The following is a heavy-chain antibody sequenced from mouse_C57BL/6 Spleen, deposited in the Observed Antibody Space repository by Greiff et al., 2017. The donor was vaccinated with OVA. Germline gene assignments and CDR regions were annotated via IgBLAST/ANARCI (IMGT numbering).Heavy chain of an antibody. J-gene: IGHJ4*01. V-gene: IGHV1-64*01. CDR1: GYTFTSYW. D-gene: IGHD2-2*01. CDR2: IHPNSGST. CDR3: ARSRPYGSAGDYAMDY. Sequence: QVQLQQPGAELVKPGASVKLSCKASGYTFTSYWMHWVKQRPGQGLEWIGMIHPNSGSTNYNEKFKSKATLTVDKSSSTAYMQLSSLTSEDSAVYYCARSRPYGSAGDYAMDYWGQGTSVTVSS.